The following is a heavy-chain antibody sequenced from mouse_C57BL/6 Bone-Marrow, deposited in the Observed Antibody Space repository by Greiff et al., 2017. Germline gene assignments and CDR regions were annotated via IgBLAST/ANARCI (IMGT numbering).Heavy chain of an antibody. CDR3: ARRDDGYPHWYFDV. J-gene: IGHJ1*03. CDR1: GYTFTSYW. Sequence: QVQLQQPGAELVMPGASVKLSCKASGYTFTSYWMHWVKQRPGQGLEWIGEIDPSDSYTNYNQKFKGKSTLTVDKSSSTAYMQLSSLTSEDSAVYYCARRDDGYPHWYFDVWGTGTTVTVSS. D-gene: IGHD2-3*01. CDR2: IDPSDSYT. V-gene: IGHV1-69*01.